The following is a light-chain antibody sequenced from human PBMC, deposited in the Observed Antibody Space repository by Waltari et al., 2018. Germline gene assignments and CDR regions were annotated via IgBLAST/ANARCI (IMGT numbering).Light chain of an antibody. Sequence: SYEVTQPLSVSVSAGQTASITCPGDKLENKHTCWYQQKAGQSPVLVIYLDDKRPSGIPDRFSGSNSGNTATLTISGTQAMDEADYYCQAWDSSTFIFGGGTKLTVL. J-gene: IGLJ2*01. CDR3: QAWDSSTFI. V-gene: IGLV3-1*01. CDR2: LDD. CDR1: KLENKH.